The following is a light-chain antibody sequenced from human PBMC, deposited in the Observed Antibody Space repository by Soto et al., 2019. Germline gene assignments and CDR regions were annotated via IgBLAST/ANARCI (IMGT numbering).Light chain of an antibody. CDR3: MQGTYWPWT. J-gene: IGKJ1*01. Sequence: DDEMTKTPLSLPVTLVQPASISCSSSESLVHSSGNTYLNGFLQRPGHSPRRLIYQVSSRDSGVPDRFSGSGSGIDFTLKISRVEADDVGVYYCMQGTYWPWTFGQGTNVDIK. CDR1: ESLVHSSGNTY. V-gene: IGKV2-30*02. CDR2: QVS.